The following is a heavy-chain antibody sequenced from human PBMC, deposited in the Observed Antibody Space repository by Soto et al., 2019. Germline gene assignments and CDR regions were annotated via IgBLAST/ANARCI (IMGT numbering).Heavy chain of an antibody. CDR2: IIPIFGTA. V-gene: IGHV1-69*13. CDR3: AVGYCSGGSCYGYYYGMDV. CDR1: GGTFSGYA. D-gene: IGHD2-15*01. Sequence: SVKVSCKASGGTFSGYAISWVRQAPGQGLEWMGGIIPIFGTANYAQKFQGRVTITADESTSTAYMELSSLRSEDTAVYYCAVGYCSGGSCYGYYYGMDVWGQGTTVTVSS. J-gene: IGHJ6*02.